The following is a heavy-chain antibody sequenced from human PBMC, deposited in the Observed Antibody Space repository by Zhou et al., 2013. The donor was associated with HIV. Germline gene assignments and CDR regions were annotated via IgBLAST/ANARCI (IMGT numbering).Heavy chain of an antibody. CDR1: GFTFSDYY. J-gene: IGHJ4*02. V-gene: IGHV3-11*04. Sequence: VQLVESGGGLVKPGGSLRLSCAASGFTFSDYYMSWTRQAPGKGLEWVSYISSSGRTIYYADSVKGRVTISRDNAKNSLYLKMNSLRAEDTAVYYCAREWGYCSGGSCYPRYYFDYWGQGTLVTVSS. CDR3: AREWGYCSGGSCYPRYYFDY. CDR2: ISSSGRTI. D-gene: IGHD2-15*01.